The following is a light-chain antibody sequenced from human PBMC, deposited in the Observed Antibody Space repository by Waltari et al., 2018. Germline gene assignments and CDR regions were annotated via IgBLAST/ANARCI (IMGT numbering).Light chain of an antibody. Sequence: EVVLTQSPATLSLSLCDRATLSCRASQNIANYLACYQQKPGQAPRLLMSADYNRATGGPARFSASGSVTDFTLTISSLEPEDFAVYYCQNRRNWPLLTFGGGTKVEIK. CDR3: QNRRNWPLLT. CDR2: ADY. J-gene: IGKJ4*01. CDR1: QNIANY. V-gene: IGKV3-11*01.